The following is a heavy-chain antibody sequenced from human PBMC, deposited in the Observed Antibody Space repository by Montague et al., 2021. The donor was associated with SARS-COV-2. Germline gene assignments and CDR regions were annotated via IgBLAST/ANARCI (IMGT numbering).Heavy chain of an antibody. J-gene: IGHJ4*02. CDR3: ARELRRIIMIVDIRGFDY. Sequence: RAISGDSVSGHSRAWNWHTSSPPTRPECLGRPYYRSKWYNDYAVSVKSRITINPDTSKNQFSLQLNSVTAEDTAVYYCARELRRIIMIVDIRGFDYWGQGTLVTVSS. CDR1: GDSVSGHSRA. CDR2: PYYRSKWYN. V-gene: IGHV6-1*01. D-gene: IGHD3-22*01.